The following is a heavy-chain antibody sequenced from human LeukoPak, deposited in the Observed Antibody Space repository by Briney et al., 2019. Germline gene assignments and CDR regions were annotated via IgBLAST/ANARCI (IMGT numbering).Heavy chain of an antibody. J-gene: IGHJ4*02. Sequence: AGGSLRLSCAASGFTFSSYCMSWVRQAPGKGLEWVSAISGSGGSTYYADSVKGRFTISRDNSKNTLYLQMNSLRAEDTAVYYCARVGGSITMIVVVITNLDYWGQGTLVTVSS. V-gene: IGHV3-23*01. CDR2: ISGSGGST. CDR3: ARVGGSITMIVVVITNLDY. CDR1: GFTFSSYC. D-gene: IGHD3-22*01.